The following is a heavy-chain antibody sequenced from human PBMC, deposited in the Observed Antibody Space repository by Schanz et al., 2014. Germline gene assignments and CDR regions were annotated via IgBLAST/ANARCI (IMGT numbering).Heavy chain of an antibody. D-gene: IGHD4-4*01. CDR2: ITPDGSDK. J-gene: IGHJ6*02. CDR3: AKDRQTTVNRVGYYYGMDV. V-gene: IGHV3-7*03. CDR1: GFTFSSYG. Sequence: EVQLLESGGALEQPGGSLRLSCAASGFTFSSYGMSWVRQTPGKGLEWVAIITPDGSDKWYVDSVKGRFTISRDDAKNSLYLQMNSLRAEDTALYYCAKDRQTTVNRVGYYYGMDVWAKGPRSPSP.